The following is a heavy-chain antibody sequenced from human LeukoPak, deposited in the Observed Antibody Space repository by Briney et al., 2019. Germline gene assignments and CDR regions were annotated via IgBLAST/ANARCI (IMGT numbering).Heavy chain of an antibody. J-gene: IGHJ4*02. V-gene: IGHV3-53*01. Sequence: GGSLRLSCAASGFTVSSNYMTWVRQAPGKGLEWVSVIYSGGGTNYADSVKGRFTISRDNSKNTLYLQMNSLRAEDTAVYYCAKTAPGLPFDYWGQGTLVTVSS. CDR3: AKTAPGLPFDY. CDR1: GFTVSSNY. D-gene: IGHD3/OR15-3a*01. CDR2: IYSGGGT.